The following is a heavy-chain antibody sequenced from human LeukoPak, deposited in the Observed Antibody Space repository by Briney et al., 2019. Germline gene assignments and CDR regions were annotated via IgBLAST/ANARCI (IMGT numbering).Heavy chain of an antibody. CDR3: AKGSYYDSSGSFYFDY. CDR2: ISGSGDNT. CDR1: GFTFSSYW. D-gene: IGHD3-22*01. J-gene: IGHJ4*02. V-gene: IGHV3-23*01. Sequence: PGGSLRLSCAASGFTFSSYWMNWVRQAPGKGLEWVSGISGSGDNTYYADSVKGRFTIPRDNSKNTLYVQVNSLGTEDTAAYYCAKGSYYDSSGSFYFDYWGQGTLVTVSS.